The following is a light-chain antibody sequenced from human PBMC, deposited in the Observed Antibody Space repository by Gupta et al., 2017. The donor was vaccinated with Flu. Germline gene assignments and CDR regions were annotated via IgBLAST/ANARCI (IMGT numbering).Light chain of an antibody. CDR2: LGS. V-gene: IGKV2-28*01. CDR1: QSLLHSNAYNF. J-gene: IGKJ2*01. CDR3: MQALQTPYT. Sequence: ENVMTQSPLTLPVSPGEPASISCRSSQSLLHSNAYNFLDWYLQKPGQAPQLLIYLGSYRASGVPDRFSGSGSGTDFTLKISRVEAEDVGVYYCMQALQTPYTFGQGTKLEIK.